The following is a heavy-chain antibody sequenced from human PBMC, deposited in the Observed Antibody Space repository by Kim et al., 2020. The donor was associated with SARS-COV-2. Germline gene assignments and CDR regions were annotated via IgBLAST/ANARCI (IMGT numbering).Heavy chain of an antibody. D-gene: IGHD3-9*01. CDR2: IYYSGST. Sequence: SETLSLTCTVSGGSISSGGYYWSWIRQHPGKGLEWIGYIYYSGSTYYNPSLKSRVTISVDTSKNQFSLKLSSVTAADTAVYYCARDRDYYDILTGPIRDGAFDIWGQGTMVTVSS. J-gene: IGHJ3*02. V-gene: IGHV4-31*03. CDR3: ARDRDYYDILTGPIRDGAFDI. CDR1: GGSISSGGYY.